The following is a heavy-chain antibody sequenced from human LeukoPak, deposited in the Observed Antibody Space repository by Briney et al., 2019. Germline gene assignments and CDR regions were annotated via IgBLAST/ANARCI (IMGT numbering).Heavy chain of an antibody. CDR1: GFTFSNYW. J-gene: IGHJ4*02. V-gene: IGHV3-7*03. Sequence: GGSLRLSCAVSGFTFSNYWMSWVRQAPGKGLEWVGNIEQNGRGGGYVDSVKGRFTISRDNAQNSLYLQMNSLRAEDTAVYYCGLRRSGGSWGQGTLVTVSS. CDR3: GLRRSGGS. CDR2: IEQNGRGG. D-gene: IGHD2-15*01.